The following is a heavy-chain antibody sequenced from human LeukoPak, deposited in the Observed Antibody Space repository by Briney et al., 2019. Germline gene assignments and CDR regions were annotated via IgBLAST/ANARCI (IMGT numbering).Heavy chain of an antibody. D-gene: IGHD5-18*01. V-gene: IGHV1-69*04. Sequence: ASVKVSCEASGGTFSSYAISWVRQAPGQGLEWMGRIIPILGIANYAQKFQGRVTITADKSTSTAYMELSSLKASDTAMYYCACREFYSPWPGPWGQGTLVTVSS. CDR2: IIPILGIA. J-gene: IGHJ5*02. CDR3: ACREFYSPWPGP. CDR1: GGTFSSYA.